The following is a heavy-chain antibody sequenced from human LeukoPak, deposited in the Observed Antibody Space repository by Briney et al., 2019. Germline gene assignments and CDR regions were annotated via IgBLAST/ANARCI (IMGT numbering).Heavy chain of an antibody. D-gene: IGHD4-17*01. CDR1: GVSISSYY. V-gene: IGHV4-59*01. Sequence: PSETLSLTCTVSGVSISSYYWSWIRQPPGKGLEWIGYIYYSGSTNYNPSLKSRVTISVDPSKNQFSLKLSSVTAADTAVYYCARVGDYGDYCYYGMDVWGQGTTVTVSS. CDR3: ARVGDYGDYCYYGMDV. J-gene: IGHJ6*02. CDR2: IYYSGST.